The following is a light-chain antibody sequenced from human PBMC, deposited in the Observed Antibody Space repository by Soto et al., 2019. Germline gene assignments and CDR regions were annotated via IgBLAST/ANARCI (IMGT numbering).Light chain of an antibody. J-gene: IGKJ1*01. CDR1: LTGNNNY. V-gene: IGKV3-20*01. CDR2: GVY. Sequence: IVLTQSPGTLSLSPGERATLSCRASLTGNNNYLAWYQHKSGQAPRLLIYGVYTRATGIPDRFTGSRSGTEFTLTITRLEPEDSAVYFCQHYGYSRWTFGQGTKVEIK. CDR3: QHYGYSRWT.